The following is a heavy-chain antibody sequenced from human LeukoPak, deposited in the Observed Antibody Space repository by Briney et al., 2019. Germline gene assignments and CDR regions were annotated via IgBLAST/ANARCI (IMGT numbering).Heavy chain of an antibody. CDR1: GFTFSSYA. J-gene: IGHJ4*02. D-gene: IGHD1-26*01. V-gene: IGHV3-33*08. Sequence: GGSLRLSCAASGFTFSSYAMHWVRQAPGKGLEWVAVIWYDGSNKYYADSVKGRFTISRDNSKNTLYLQMNSLRAEDTAVYYCARDPDNHSGSYTGDWGQGTLVTVSS. CDR3: ARDPDNHSGSYTGD. CDR2: IWYDGSNK.